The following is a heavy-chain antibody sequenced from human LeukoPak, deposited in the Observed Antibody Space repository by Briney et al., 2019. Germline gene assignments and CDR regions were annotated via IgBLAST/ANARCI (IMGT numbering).Heavy chain of an antibody. D-gene: IGHD2-2*01. CDR3: AIPVRGP. CDR1: GGSFSSYY. J-gene: IGHJ5*02. Sequence: SETLSLTCAVYGGSFSSYYWSWIRQPPGKGLEWIGEINHSGSTNYNPSLKSRVTISVDTSTNQFSLKVSSVTAADTAMYYCAIPVRGPWGQGTLVTVSS. V-gene: IGHV4-34*01. CDR2: INHSGST.